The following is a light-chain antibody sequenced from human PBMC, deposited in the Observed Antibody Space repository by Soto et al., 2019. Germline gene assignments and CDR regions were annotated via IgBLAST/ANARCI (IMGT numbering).Light chain of an antibody. Sequence: QSALTQPASVSGSPGQSITISCTGTSSDVGGYNYVSWYQQHPGKAPKLMIYEVNNRPSGISNRFSGSKSGNTASLTISGLQGDDEADYYCSSYTTISTVVFGGGTKLTVL. V-gene: IGLV2-14*01. CDR2: EVN. CDR1: SSDVGGYNY. CDR3: SSYTTISTVV. J-gene: IGLJ2*01.